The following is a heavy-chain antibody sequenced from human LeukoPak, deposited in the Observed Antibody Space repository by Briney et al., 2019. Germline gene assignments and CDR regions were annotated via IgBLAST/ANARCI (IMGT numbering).Heavy chain of an antibody. CDR1: GGSISSSSYY. CDR2: INHSGST. D-gene: IGHD5-12*01. V-gene: IGHV4-39*07. Sequence: SETLSLTCTVSGGSISSSSYYWSWIRQPPGKGLEWIGEINHSGSTNYNPSLKSRVTISVDTSKNQFSLKLSSVTAADTAVYYCARGEGQYSGYGYSYWGQGTLVTVSS. CDR3: ARGEGQYSGYGYSY. J-gene: IGHJ4*02.